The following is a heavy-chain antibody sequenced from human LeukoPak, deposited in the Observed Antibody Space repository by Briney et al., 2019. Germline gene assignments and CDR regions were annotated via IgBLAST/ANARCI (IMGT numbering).Heavy chain of an antibody. V-gene: IGHV3-21*01. CDR2: ISSSSSYI. J-gene: IGHJ5*02. CDR3: ARDSKTPYCTNGVCYDENWFAP. CDR1: GFTFSSYS. D-gene: IGHD2-8*01. Sequence: GRSLRLSCAASGFTFSSYSMNWVRQAPGKGLEWVSSISSSSSYIYYADSVKGRFTISRDNAKNSLYLQMNSLRAEDTAVYYCARDSKTPYCTNGVCYDENWFAPWGQGTLVTVYS.